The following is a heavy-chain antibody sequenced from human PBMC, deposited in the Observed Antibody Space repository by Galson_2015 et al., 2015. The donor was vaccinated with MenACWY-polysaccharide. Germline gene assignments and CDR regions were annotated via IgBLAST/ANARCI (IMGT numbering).Heavy chain of an antibody. CDR2: MTYDGSDQ. J-gene: IGHJ4*02. Sequence: SLRLSCAASGFTFSSYGMHWVRPAPGKGLEWVTYMTYDGSDQNYVGSVKGRSTISRDNSKSLLYLQMDSLRPEDTAVYYCAKREARNSGPFDLWGQGALVTVSS. V-gene: IGHV3-30*18. D-gene: IGHD6-19*01. CDR3: AKREARNSGPFDL. CDR1: GFTFSSYG.